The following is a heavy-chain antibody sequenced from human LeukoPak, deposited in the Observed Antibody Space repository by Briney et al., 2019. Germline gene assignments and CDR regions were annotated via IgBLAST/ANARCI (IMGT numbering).Heavy chain of an antibody. D-gene: IGHD1-26*01. Sequence: GASVKASCKASGYSFTDKYMHWVRQAPGQGLEWMGWINPNSGGTNYAQKFQGRVTMTTDTSMSTAYMELSRLTSDDTAVYYCARDLGGSYSSETWFDPWGQGTLVTVSS. CDR2: INPNSGGT. CDR1: GYSFTDKY. J-gene: IGHJ5*02. V-gene: IGHV1-2*02. CDR3: ARDLGGSYSSETWFDP.